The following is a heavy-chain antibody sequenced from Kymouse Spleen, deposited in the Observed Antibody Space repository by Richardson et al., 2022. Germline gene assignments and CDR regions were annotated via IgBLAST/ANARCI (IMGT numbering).Heavy chain of an antibody. CDR3: ARDRGAARRVPYFDY. J-gene: IGHJ4*02. CDR1: GFTFSSYG. V-gene: IGHV3-33*01. CDR2: IWYDGSNK. Sequence: QVQLVESGGGVVQPGRSLRLSCAASGFTFSSYGMHWVRQAPGKGLEWVAVIWYDGSNKYYADSVKGRFTISRDNSKNTLYLQMNSLRAEDTAVYYCARDRGAARRVPYFDYWGQGTLVTVSS. D-gene: IGHD6-6*01.